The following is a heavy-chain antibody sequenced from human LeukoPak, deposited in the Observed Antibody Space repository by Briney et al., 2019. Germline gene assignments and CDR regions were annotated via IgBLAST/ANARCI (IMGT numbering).Heavy chain of an antibody. CDR2: IYNSGNT. Sequence: SETLSLTCTVSGGSISTKYWSWIRQPAGKGMEWIGRIYNSGNTNYSPSLESRVTMSADTSKNQFSLKLSSVTAADTAVYYCARGTFDSSGYYLFDYWGQGTLVTVSS. V-gene: IGHV4-4*07. CDR3: ARGTFDSSGYYLFDY. CDR1: GGSISTKY. J-gene: IGHJ4*02. D-gene: IGHD3-22*01.